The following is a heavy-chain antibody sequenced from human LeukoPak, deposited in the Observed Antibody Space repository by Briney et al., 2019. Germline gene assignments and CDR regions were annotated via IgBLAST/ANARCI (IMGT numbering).Heavy chain of an antibody. Sequence: GVSLRLSCAASGFTFSSYWMHWVRQAPGKGLVRVSRISTDGSSTKYADFVEGRFTISRDNAKNTLYLQMNSLRAEDTAAYYCVRGNFKGGIDYWGQGTLVTVSS. CDR3: VRGNFKGGIDY. J-gene: IGHJ4*02. V-gene: IGHV3-74*01. CDR2: ISTDGSST. CDR1: GFTFSSYW. D-gene: IGHD1-26*01.